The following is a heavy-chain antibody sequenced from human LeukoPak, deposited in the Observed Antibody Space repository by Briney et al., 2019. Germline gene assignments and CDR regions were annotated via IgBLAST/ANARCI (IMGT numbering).Heavy chain of an antibody. CDR3: ARRAVVAAAVSYFDY. D-gene: IGHD2-2*01. CDR2: VYYTGTT. V-gene: IGHV4-34*01. Sequence: PSETLSLTCAVYGGSFSGYYWSWIRQVPGKGLEWIGGVYYTGTTYYSPSLNSRVTVSIDTSNKQFSLRLTSVTAADTAVYYCARRAVVAAAVSYFDYWGQGILVTVSS. J-gene: IGHJ4*02. CDR1: GGSFSGYY.